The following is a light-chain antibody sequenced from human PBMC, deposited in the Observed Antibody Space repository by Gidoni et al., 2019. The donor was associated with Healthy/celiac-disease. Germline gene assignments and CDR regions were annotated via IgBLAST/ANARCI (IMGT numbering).Light chain of an antibody. CDR1: QSVSSN. Sequence: EIVMTQSPATLSVSPGERATLSCRASQSVSSNLAWYQQKPGQAPRLLIYGASTRATGIPARFRGSGSGTEFTLTISSLQSEDFAVYCCQQYNNWRALTFGGGTKVEIK. J-gene: IGKJ4*01. CDR2: GAS. V-gene: IGKV3-15*01. CDR3: QQYNNWRALT.